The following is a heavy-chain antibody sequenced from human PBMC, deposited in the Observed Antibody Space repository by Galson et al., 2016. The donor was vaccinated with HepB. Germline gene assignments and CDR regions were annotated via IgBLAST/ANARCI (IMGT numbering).Heavy chain of an antibody. CDR3: ASIEAQGTAALFDY. J-gene: IGHJ4*02. CDR2: ISYAGSNK. Sequence: SLRLSCAASGFTFSNYAMHWVRQAPGKGLEWVAVISYAGSNKYYADPVKGRFTISRNNSKNKPYLQMNSLRAEDTAVYYCASIEAQGTAALFDYWGQGTLVTVSS. CDR1: GFTFSNYA. V-gene: IGHV3-30-3*01. D-gene: IGHD2-2*01.